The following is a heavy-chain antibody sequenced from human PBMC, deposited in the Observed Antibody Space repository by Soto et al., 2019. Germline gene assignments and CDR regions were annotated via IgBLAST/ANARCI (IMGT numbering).Heavy chain of an antibody. D-gene: IGHD3-10*01. V-gene: IGHV3-30-3*01. J-gene: IGHJ3*02. Sequence: PGGSLRLSCAASGFTFSSYAMHWVRQAPGKGLEWVAGISYDGSNKYYADSVKGRFTISRDNSKNTLYLQMNGLRAEDTAVYYCARGYSFDIWGQGTMVTVSS. CDR2: ISYDGSNK. CDR3: ARGYSFDI. CDR1: GFTFSSYA.